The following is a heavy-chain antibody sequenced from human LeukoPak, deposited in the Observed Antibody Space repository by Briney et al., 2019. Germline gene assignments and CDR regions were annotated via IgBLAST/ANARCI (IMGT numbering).Heavy chain of an antibody. D-gene: IGHD1-26*01. Sequence: GGSLRLSCAISGFTFSDHYMDWVRQAPGKGLEWVGRTKNKSNKYITEYAASVKGRFTISRDDSKNSLYLQMNSLKTEDTAVYYCARSGTYYPPDYWGQGTLVTVSS. CDR3: ARSGTYYPPDY. CDR2: TKNKSNKYIT. V-gene: IGHV3-72*01. J-gene: IGHJ4*01. CDR1: GFTFSDHY.